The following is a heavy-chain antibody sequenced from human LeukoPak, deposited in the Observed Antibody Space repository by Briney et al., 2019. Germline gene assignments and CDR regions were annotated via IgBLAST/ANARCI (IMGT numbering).Heavy chain of an antibody. J-gene: IGHJ4*02. D-gene: IGHD1-26*01. CDR2: IWYDRSNK. CDR3: ARDSLGGSYPVIDY. V-gene: IGHV3-33*01. CDR1: GFTFSSYG. Sequence: GRSLRLSCAASGFTFSSYGMHWVRQAPGKGLEWVAVIWYDRSNKYYADSVKGRFTISRDNSKNTLYLQMNSLRAEDTAVYYCARDSLGGSYPVIDYWGQGTLVTVSS.